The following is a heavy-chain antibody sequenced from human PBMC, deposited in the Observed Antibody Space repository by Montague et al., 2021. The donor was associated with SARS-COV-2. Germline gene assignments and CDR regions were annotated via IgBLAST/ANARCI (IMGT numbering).Heavy chain of an antibody. D-gene: IGHD2-15*01. J-gene: IGHJ6*02. CDR3: ASHCGGGRCYFGMDV. V-gene: IGHV4-34*01. Sequence: SETLSLTCDVYGGSFSSYWSWIRQPPGRGLEWAGQISHGGGTNYNPSVKSRVTISVDTSKNQVSLKLSSVTAADTAVYYCASHCGGGRCYFGMDVWGQGTTVTVSS. CDR2: ISHGGGT. CDR1: GGSFSSY.